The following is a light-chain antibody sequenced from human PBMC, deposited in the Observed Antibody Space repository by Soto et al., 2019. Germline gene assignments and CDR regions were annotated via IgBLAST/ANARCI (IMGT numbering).Light chain of an antibody. CDR3: QQYNTYST. CDR1: QSISNW. Sequence: DMQMAHSPSTLSASVGDRVTIACRASQSISNWLAWYQQKPGKAPKLLIYRASSLESGVPSRFSGSGSGTEFTLTISSLQPDDFATYFCQQYNTYSTFGQGTKV. V-gene: IGKV1-5*03. CDR2: RAS. J-gene: IGKJ1*01.